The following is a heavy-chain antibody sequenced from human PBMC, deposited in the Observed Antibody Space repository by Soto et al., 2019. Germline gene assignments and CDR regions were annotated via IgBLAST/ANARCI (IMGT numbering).Heavy chain of an antibody. J-gene: IGHJ4*02. CDR2: ISPHVLNT. V-gene: IGHV1-46*01. D-gene: IGHD3-3*01. Sequence: ASGKVSCKASGYTFSTDYRHCVRQAPGQGLQRMGIISPHVLNTNYAQKGQGRVTMTTDTSTRTGYMELRSLISDDTAVYYCARWREGFLDYWGKGTLVTVSS. CDR3: ARWREGFLDY. CDR1: GYTFSTDY.